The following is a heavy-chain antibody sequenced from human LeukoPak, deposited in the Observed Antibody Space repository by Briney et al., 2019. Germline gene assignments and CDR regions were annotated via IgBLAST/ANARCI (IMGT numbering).Heavy chain of an antibody. Sequence: PSETLSLTCTVSGGSISSYYWSWIRQPAGKGLEWIGRIHTSGSTNYNPSLKSRVTMSVDTSKNQFSLKLSSVTAADTAVYYCARGPYSSSSEWFDPWGQGTLVTVSS. CDR1: GGSISSYY. CDR3: ARGPYSSSSEWFDP. V-gene: IGHV4-4*07. CDR2: IHTSGST. D-gene: IGHD6-6*01. J-gene: IGHJ5*02.